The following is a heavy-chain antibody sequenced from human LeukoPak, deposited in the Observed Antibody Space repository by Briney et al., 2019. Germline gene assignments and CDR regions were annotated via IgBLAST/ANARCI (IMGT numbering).Heavy chain of an antibody. Sequence: GGSLRLSCAASGFTFSSYSMNWVRQAPGKGLEWVSYISSSSSTIYYADSVKGRFTISRDNAKNSLYLQMNSLRAEDTAVYYCARFHRLVRGLYYYYMDVWGKGTTVTVSS. D-gene: IGHD3-10*01. V-gene: IGHV3-48*01. CDR2: ISSSSSTI. CDR3: ARFHRLVRGLYYYYMDV. CDR1: GFTFSSYS. J-gene: IGHJ6*03.